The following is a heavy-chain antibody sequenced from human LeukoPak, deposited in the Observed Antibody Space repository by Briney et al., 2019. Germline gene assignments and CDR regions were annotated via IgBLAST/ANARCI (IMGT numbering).Heavy chain of an antibody. V-gene: IGHV1-69*05. J-gene: IGHJ5*02. CDR1: GGTFSSYA. Sequence: SVKVSCKASGGTFSSYAISWVRQAPGQGLEWVGRIIPIFGTANYAQKFQGRVTITTDESTSTAYMELSSLRSEDTAVYYCARDNRSLLGWFDPWGQGTLVTVSS. D-gene: IGHD1-14*01. CDR2: IIPIFGTA. CDR3: ARDNRSLLGWFDP.